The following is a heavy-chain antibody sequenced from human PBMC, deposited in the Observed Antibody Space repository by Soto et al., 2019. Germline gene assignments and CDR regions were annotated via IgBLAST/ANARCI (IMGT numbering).Heavy chain of an antibody. D-gene: IGHD3-22*01. CDR3: AGRNGYYSGIDY. J-gene: IGHJ4*02. Sequence: QVQLQQWGAGLLKPSETLSLTGVVYGGSFSGYYWSWIRQPPGKGLEWFGEVNHSGGIDYNPSLKSRVTISVDTSKNQFSLKLSSVTAADTAVYYCAGRNGYYSGIDYWGQGTLVTVSS. CDR2: VNHSGGI. V-gene: IGHV4-34*02. CDR1: GGSFSGYY.